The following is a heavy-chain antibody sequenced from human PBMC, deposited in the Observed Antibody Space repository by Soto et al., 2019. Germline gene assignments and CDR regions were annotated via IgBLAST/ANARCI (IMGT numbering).Heavy chain of an antibody. V-gene: IGHV1-8*01. D-gene: IGHD2-15*01. Sequence: QVQLGQSGAEVKKPGASVKVSCKASGYTFTSYDINWVRQATGQGLEWMGWMNPNSGNTGYAQKFQGRVTMTRNTSISTAYMELSSLRSEDTAVYYCARGYCSGGSCYSYFDYWGQGTLVTVSS. J-gene: IGHJ4*02. CDR1: GYTFTSYD. CDR2: MNPNSGNT. CDR3: ARGYCSGGSCYSYFDY.